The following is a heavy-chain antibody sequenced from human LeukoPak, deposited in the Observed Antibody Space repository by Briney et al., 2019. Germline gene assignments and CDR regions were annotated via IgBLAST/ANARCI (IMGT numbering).Heavy chain of an antibody. D-gene: IGHD3-10*01. V-gene: IGHV3-23*01. CDR3: ANSYGSGSYYNEIDYFDY. CDR2: ISGSGGST. J-gene: IGHJ4*02. Sequence: PGGSLKLSCAASGFTFSSYAMSRVRQAPGKGLEWVSAISGSGGSTYYADSVKGRFTISRDNSKNTLYLQMNSLRAEDTAVYYCANSYGSGSYYNEIDYFDYWGQGTLVTVSS. CDR1: GFTFSSYA.